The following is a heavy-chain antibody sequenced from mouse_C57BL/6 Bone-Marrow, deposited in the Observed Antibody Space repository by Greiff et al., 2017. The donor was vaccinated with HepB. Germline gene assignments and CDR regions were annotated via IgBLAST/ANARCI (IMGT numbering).Heavy chain of an antibody. D-gene: IGHD1-1*01. CDR3: ASPFYYGSSYWYFDV. V-gene: IGHV1-81*01. CDR1: GYTFTSYG. Sequence: VQLQQSGAELARPGASVKLSCKASGYTFTSYGISWVKQRTGQGLEWIGEIYPRSGNTYYNEKFKGKATLTADKSSSTAYMELRSLTSEDSAVYFCASPFYYGSSYWYFDVWGTGNTVTVSS. J-gene: IGHJ1*03. CDR2: IYPRSGNT.